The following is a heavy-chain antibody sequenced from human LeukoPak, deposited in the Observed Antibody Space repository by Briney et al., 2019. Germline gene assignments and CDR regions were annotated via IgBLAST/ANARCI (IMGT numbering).Heavy chain of an antibody. Sequence: SETLSLTCTVSGGSISSYYWSWIRQSPGKGLEWIGYIYYSGSTNYNPSLKSRVTISVDTPKNQFSLKLSSVTAADMAVYYCARTGYSSGWYFDYWGQGTLVTVSS. V-gene: IGHV4-59*01. CDR2: IYYSGST. J-gene: IGHJ4*02. D-gene: IGHD6-19*01. CDR3: ARTGYSSGWYFDY. CDR1: GGSISSYY.